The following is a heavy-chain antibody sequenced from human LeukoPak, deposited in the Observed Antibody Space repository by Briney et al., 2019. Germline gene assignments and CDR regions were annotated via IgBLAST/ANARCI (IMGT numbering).Heavy chain of an antibody. D-gene: IGHD3-22*01. CDR1: GGSISSYY. CDR2: IYYSGST. V-gene: IGHV4-59*12. J-gene: IGHJ4*02. CDR3: ASRQHDYDSGGFLSRFDY. Sequence: PSETLSLTCTVSGGSISSYYWSWIRQPPGKGLEWIGYIYYSGSTNYNPSLKSRVTISVDTSKNQFSLKLSSVTAADTAVYYCASRQHDYDSGGFLSRFDYWGQGTLVTVSS.